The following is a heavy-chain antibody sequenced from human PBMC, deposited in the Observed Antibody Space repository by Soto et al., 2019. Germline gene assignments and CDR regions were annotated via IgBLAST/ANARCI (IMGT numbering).Heavy chain of an antibody. CDR2: IYYSGST. CDR3: ARSALTIFGVGYYGMDV. V-gene: IGHV4-30-4*01. J-gene: IGHJ6*02. CDR1: GGSISSGDYY. D-gene: IGHD3-3*01. Sequence: QVQLPESGPGLVKPSQTLSLTCTVSGGSISSGDYYWRWIRQPPGKGLEWIGYIYYSGSTYYNPSLKRRVTISVDTSKDQFSLKLRSVTAADTAVYYCARSALTIFGVGYYGMDVWGQGTTVTVSS.